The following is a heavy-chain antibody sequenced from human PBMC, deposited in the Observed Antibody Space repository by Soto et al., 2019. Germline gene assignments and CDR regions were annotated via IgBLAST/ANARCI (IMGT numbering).Heavy chain of an antibody. CDR2: IWYDGSNK. CDR3: ARMGYSYGYACDY. V-gene: IGHV3-33*01. CDR1: KFNFHIYG. J-gene: IGHJ4*02. D-gene: IGHD5-18*01. Sequence: QVQLVESGGGVVQPGRSLRLSCAASKFNFHIYGMHWVRQAPGKGLEWVAGIWYDGSNKYYADSVKGRFTISRDNSKSTLYLQMSSLRAEDTAVYYCARMGYSYGYACDYWGQGTLVTVSS.